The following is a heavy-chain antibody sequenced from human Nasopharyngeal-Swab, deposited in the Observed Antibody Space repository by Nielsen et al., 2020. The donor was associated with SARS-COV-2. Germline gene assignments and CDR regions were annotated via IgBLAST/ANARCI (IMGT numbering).Heavy chain of an antibody. V-gene: IGHV3-21*01. J-gene: IGHJ6*02. D-gene: IGHD2-15*01. CDR2: ISSSSSDI. Sequence: GESLKISCVDSGFRDYSMNWVRQAPGKGLEWVSSISSSSSDIYYADSVKGRFTISRDNAKNSLYLQMNNLIAEDTAVYYCARGYCSSGSCYAKHYGMDVWGQGTTVTVSS. CDR1: GFRDYS. CDR3: ARGYCSSGSCYAKHYGMDV.